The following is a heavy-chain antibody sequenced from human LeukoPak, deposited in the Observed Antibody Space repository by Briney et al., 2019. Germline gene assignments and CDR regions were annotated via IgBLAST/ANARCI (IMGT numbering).Heavy chain of an antibody. J-gene: IGHJ4*02. CDR1: GFTFSTYE. CDR2: ISSSGSTM. D-gene: IGHD6-6*01. Sequence: GGSLRLSCAASGFTFSTYEMHWVRQAPGKGLEWVSDISSSGSTMYYADSVKGRFTTSRDNAKNSLYLQMNSLRAEDTAVYYCARGPRAYSSSPDFDYWGQGTLVTVSS. V-gene: IGHV3-48*03. CDR3: ARGPRAYSSSPDFDY.